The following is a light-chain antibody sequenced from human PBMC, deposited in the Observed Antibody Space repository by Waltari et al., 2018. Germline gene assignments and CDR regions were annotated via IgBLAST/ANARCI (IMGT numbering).Light chain of an antibody. J-gene: IGLJ2*01. CDR1: SGRISRNY. CDR3: QSYDSSNVV. CDR2: EDN. V-gene: IGLV6-57*03. Sequence: NFMLTQPHSVSESPGKPVTISCTRSSGRISRNYVQWYQQRPGSAPTTVIYEDNQRPSGVPDRFSGSIDSSSNSASLTISGLKTEDEADYYCQSYDSSNVVFGGGTKLTVL.